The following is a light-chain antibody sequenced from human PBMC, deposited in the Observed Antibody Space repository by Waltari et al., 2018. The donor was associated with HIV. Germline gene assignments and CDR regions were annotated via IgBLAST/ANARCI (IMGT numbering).Light chain of an antibody. V-gene: IGKV3-11*01. CDR2: GAS. J-gene: IGKJ4*01. CDR1: QSVRNN. Sequence: DSGLTQTADTLSMTPGVKHTLHCTASQSVRNNLAWYQQKGGQAPRLLIYGASNRATGIPARFSGSGSGTDFTLTISSLEPEDFAVYYCQQRSNFTFGGGTRVEIK. CDR3: QQRSNFT.